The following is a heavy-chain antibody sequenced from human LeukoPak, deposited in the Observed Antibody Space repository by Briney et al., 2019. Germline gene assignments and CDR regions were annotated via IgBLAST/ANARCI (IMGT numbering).Heavy chain of an antibody. CDR2: ISYDGSNK. CDR3: ASDQGSKYYFDY. CDR1: GFTFSSYG. J-gene: IGHJ4*02. V-gene: IGHV3-30*03. Sequence: GRSLRLSCAASGFTFSSYGMHWVRQAPGKGLEWVAVISYDGSNKYYADSVKGRFTISRDNSKNTLYLQMNSLRAEDTAVYYCASDQGSKYYFDYWGQGTLVTVSS.